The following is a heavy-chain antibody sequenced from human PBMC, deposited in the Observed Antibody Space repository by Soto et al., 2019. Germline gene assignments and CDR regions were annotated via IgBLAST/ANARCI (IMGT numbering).Heavy chain of an antibody. V-gene: IGHV1-69*01. Sequence: QVQLVQSGAEVKKPGSSVKVSCKASGGTFSSYAISWVRQAPGQGLEWLGGIIPICGTANYAQKFQGRVSITADQSTSTAYKELSSLRYEDTAVDYCARVLPSHRKESIRGVIDKKQVLKWSWFDPCGQGTLVTVSS. J-gene: IGHJ5*02. CDR2: IIPICGTA. CDR3: ARVLPSHRKESIRGVIDKKQVLKWSWFDP. D-gene: IGHD3-10*01. CDR1: GGTFSSYA.